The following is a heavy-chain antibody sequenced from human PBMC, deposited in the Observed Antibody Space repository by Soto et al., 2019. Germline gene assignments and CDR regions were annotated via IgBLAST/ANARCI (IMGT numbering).Heavy chain of an antibody. J-gene: IGHJ6*02. CDR3: ARGNYYGPAYGMDV. D-gene: IGHD3-10*01. CDR2: ISPRTGSA. CDR1: GYTFTDYY. V-gene: IGHV1-2*02. Sequence: ASVKVSCKASGYTFTDYYIHWVRQAPGQGLEWMGWISPRTGSANFAQRFQGRVSMTRDTSITTAYMELRRLESDDTAVYYCARGNYYGPAYGMDVWGQGSTVTGSS.